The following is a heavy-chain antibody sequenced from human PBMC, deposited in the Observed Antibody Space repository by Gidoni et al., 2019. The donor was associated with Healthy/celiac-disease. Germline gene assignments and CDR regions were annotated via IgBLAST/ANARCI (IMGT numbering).Heavy chain of an antibody. J-gene: IGHJ6*02. Sequence: EVQLVESGGGLLQPGGSLRLSCAASGFTFSRYSMNWVRQAPGKGLEWVSYISSSSSTIYYADSVKGRFTISRDNAKNSLYLQMNSLRDEDTAVYYCARADDIAAAGTNYYYYYGMDVWGQGTTVTVSS. CDR1: GFTFSRYS. CDR3: ARADDIAAAGTNYYYYYGMDV. V-gene: IGHV3-48*02. D-gene: IGHD6-13*01. CDR2: ISSSSSTI.